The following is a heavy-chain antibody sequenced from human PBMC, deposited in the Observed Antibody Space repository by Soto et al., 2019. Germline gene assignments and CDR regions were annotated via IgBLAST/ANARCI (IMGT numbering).Heavy chain of an antibody. CDR2: IDPSDSYT. Sequence: PGESLKISCKGSGYSFTSYWISWVRQMPGKGLEWMGRIDPSDSYTNYSPSFQGHVTISADKSISTAYLQWSSLKASDTAMYYCARLQAALTGSWVWFDPWGQGTLVTVSS. J-gene: IGHJ5*02. D-gene: IGHD6-13*01. V-gene: IGHV5-10-1*01. CDR3: ARLQAALTGSWVWFDP. CDR1: GYSFTSYW.